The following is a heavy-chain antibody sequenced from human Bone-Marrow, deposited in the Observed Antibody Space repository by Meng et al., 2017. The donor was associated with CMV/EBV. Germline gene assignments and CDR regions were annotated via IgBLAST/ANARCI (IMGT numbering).Heavy chain of an antibody. Sequence: YTFANYGISWVPKDPGQGPEWMGWVTTYKSNTNCAQKLQSRVTMTTDTSTSTGYMELRSLRSDDTAVYYCARVRYYDSSGYPFDFDYWGQGTLVTVSS. V-gene: IGHV1-18*01. D-gene: IGHD3-22*01. CDR3: ARVRYYDSSGYPFDFDY. CDR1: YTFANYG. J-gene: IGHJ4*02. CDR2: VTTYKSNT.